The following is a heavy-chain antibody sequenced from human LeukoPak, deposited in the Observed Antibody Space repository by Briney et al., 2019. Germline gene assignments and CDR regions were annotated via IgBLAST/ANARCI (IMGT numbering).Heavy chain of an antibody. D-gene: IGHD3-3*01. J-gene: IGHJ6*02. Sequence: SETLSLTCTVSGVSISSYYWSWIRQPPGKGLEWIGYIYYSGSTNYNPSLKSRVTISVDTSKNQFSLKLSSVTAADTAVYYCARLPYYDFWSGFGYYYYGMDVWGQGTTVTVSS. CDR3: ARLPYYDFWSGFGYYYYGMDV. V-gene: IGHV4-59*01. CDR1: GVSISSYY. CDR2: IYYSGST.